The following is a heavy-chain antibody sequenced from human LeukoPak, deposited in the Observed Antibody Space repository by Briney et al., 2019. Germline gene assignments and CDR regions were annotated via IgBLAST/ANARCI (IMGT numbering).Heavy chain of an antibody. J-gene: IGHJ4*02. Sequence: GGSLRLSCAASGFTFSSYAMHWVRQAPGKGLEWVAVISYDGSNKYYADSVKGRFTISRDNSKNTLYLQMDSLRAEDTAMYYCAREVSSTFYDYWGQGTLVTVSS. D-gene: IGHD2-2*01. CDR3: AREVSSTFYDY. CDR1: GFTFSSYA. CDR2: ISYDGSNK. V-gene: IGHV3-30-3*01.